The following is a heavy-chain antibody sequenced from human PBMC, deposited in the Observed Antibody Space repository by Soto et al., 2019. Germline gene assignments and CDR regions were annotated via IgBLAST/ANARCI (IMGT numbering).Heavy chain of an antibody. CDR1: RYIFTGNY. V-gene: IGHV1-2*02. Sequence: GASVKASCKAPRYIFTGNYLHWVRQSPGQGREEMGWINPNNDVTNYAQNFQGKADMTWDTSISTASMEGRRLRSDDTAEYYSSPQDPDGSGYFGLWGKVTLVTVHS. J-gene: IGHJ4*02. CDR2: INPNNDVT. CDR3: SPQDPDGSGYFGL. D-gene: IGHD3-22*01.